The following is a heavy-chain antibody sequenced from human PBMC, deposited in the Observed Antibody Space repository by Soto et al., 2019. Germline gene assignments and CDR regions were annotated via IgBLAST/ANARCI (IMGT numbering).Heavy chain of an antibody. CDR2: IYYSGST. Sequence: SETLSLTCTVSGVSISSYYWIWIRQPPGKGLEWIGYIYYSGSTNYNPSLKSRVTISVDTSKNQFSLKLSSVTAADTAVYYCARDRDYYYYYGMDVWGQGTTVTSP. CDR3: ARDRDYYYYYGMDV. J-gene: IGHJ6*02. D-gene: IGHD3-10*01. CDR1: GVSISSYY. V-gene: IGHV4-59*12.